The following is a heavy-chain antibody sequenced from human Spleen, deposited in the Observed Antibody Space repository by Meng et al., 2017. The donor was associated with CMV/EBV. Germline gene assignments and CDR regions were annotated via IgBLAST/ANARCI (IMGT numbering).Heavy chain of an antibody. Sequence: GGSLRLSCAASGFSVETHYMSWVRQAPGKGLEWVADIYSAGNTYYADSVKGRFTIYRDNSKNTLSLEMNSLRVEDTAVYYCARDLVVPATIQYYYHNYGMDVWGQGTTVTVSS. J-gene: IGHJ6*02. CDR2: IYSAGNT. CDR3: ARDLVVPATIQYYYHNYGMDV. CDR1: GFSVETHY. D-gene: IGHD2-2*01. V-gene: IGHV3-66*02.